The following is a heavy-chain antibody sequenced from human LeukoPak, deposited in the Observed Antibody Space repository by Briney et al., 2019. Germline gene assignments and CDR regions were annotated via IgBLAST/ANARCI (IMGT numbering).Heavy chain of an antibody. CDR3: AKGLEVYYYYMDV. Sequence: GGSLRLSCAASGFTFSSYGMHWVRQAPGKGLEWVAFIRYDGGNKYYADSVKGRFTISRDNSKNTLYLQMNSLRAEDTAVYYCAKGLEVYYYYMDVWGKGTTVTVSS. CDR1: GFTFSSYG. CDR2: IRYDGGNK. J-gene: IGHJ6*03. V-gene: IGHV3-30*02. D-gene: IGHD3-3*01.